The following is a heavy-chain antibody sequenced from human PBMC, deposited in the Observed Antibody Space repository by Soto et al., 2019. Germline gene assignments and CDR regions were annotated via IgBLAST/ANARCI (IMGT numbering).Heavy chain of an antibody. CDR1: GFPFSNYA. V-gene: IGHV3-23*01. D-gene: IGHD5-12*01. J-gene: IGHJ6*02. CDR2: ISGSGGST. CDR3: ARPSLGYNYAMSV. Sequence: EVQLLESGGGLVQPGGSLRLSCAASGFPFSNYAMSWVRQAPGKGLEWVSGISGSGGSTYYADSVKGRFTISRDNSKNTLYLQMNSLRAEDTAVYYCARPSLGYNYAMSVWGQGTTVTVSS.